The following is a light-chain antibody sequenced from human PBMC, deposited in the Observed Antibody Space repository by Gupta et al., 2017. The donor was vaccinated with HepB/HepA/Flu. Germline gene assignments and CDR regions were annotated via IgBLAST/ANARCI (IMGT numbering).Light chain of an antibody. CDR3: QQFENLPYT. CDR1: QDIRTN. J-gene: IGKJ2*01. Sequence: DIQMTQSPSSLSASVGDRVTLSCQAGQDIRTNLNWNHQRPGKAPKLLIYGASTLQTGVPSRFSGTGSGTAFTLIISSLQSEDFGIFFCQQFENLPYTFGQGTNLEI. V-gene: IGKV1-33*01. CDR2: GAS.